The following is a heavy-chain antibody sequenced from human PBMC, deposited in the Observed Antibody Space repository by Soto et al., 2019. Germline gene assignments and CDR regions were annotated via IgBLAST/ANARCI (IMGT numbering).Heavy chain of an antibody. CDR3: TRPADGGSGYTFDQ. J-gene: IGHJ4*02. Sequence: EVPLVESGGTLVQPGGSLKLSCAASGFIFSGSALHWVRQASGKGLEWVGRIRSRANSYATSYAASVKGRLTISRDDSKNTAYLQMNSLKTEDTAVYYCTRPADGGSGYTFDQWGQGTLVTVSS. D-gene: IGHD3-22*01. CDR1: GFIFSGSA. V-gene: IGHV3-73*01. CDR2: IRSRANSYAT.